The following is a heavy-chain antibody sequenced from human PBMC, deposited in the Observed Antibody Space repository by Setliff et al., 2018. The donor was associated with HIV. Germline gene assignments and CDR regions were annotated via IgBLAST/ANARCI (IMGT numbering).Heavy chain of an antibody. CDR1: GFTFSDYC. CDR2: FCDSGSQT. CDR3: ARHVRWLGDAFDI. V-gene: IGHV3-11*03. D-gene: IGHD6-19*01. Sequence: PVGSLRLSCAASGFTFSDYCVTWIRQAPGKGLEWLSYFCDSGSQTNNAGSVKGRFTISRDNAKNSLDLQMNSLRAEDTAVYYCARHVRWLGDAFDIWGQGTMVTVSS. J-gene: IGHJ3*02.